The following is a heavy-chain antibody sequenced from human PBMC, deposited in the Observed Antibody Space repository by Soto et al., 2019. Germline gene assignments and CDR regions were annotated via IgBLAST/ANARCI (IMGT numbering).Heavy chain of an antibody. V-gene: IGHV1-18*01. J-gene: IGHJ5*02. CDR3: ARDPQQLVPGTRDSWFDP. D-gene: IGHD6-13*01. Sequence: ASVQVSCKASGYTFTSYGISWVRQAPGQGFEWMGWISAYNGNTNYAQKLQGGVTIATDTSTSTAYMELRSLRSDDTAVYYCARDPQQLVPGTRDSWFDPWGQGTLVTVSS. CDR1: GYTFTSYG. CDR2: ISAYNGNT.